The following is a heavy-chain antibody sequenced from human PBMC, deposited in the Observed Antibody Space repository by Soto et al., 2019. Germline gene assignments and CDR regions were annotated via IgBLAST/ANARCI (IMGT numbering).Heavy chain of an antibody. CDR3: ARHPSPDVRFLVLDV. CDR2: IYPGDSET. V-gene: IGHV5-51*01. J-gene: IGHJ6*02. Sequence: PGESLKISCKGSGYSFTSYWIGWVRQMPGKGLEWMGIIYPGDSETRYSPSFQGQASISVDVSNKSAHLHWRSLKASDSGMYFCARHPSPDVRFLVLDVWGQGTTVTVSS. D-gene: IGHD3-10*01. CDR1: GYSFTSYW.